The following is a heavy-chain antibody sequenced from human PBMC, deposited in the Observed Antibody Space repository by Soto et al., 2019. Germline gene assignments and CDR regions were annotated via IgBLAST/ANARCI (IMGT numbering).Heavy chain of an antibody. CDR3: ARGGYCSGGSCYSHLRPWYLDL. V-gene: IGHV3-64*01. Sequence: EVQLVNSGGGLVQPGGSLRLSCAASGFTFSTYVMQWVRQAPGKGLECVSVISGNGDSTYYANSVKGRFTISRDNSKNTLYLEMGSLRAEDMAVYYCARGGYCSGGSCYSHLRPWYLDLWGRGALVTVSS. CDR2: ISGNGDST. J-gene: IGHJ2*01. D-gene: IGHD2-15*01. CDR1: GFTFSTYV.